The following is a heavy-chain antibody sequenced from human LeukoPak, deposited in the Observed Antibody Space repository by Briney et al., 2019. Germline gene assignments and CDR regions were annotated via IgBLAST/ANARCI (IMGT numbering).Heavy chain of an antibody. V-gene: IGHV4-59*01. CDR1: GGSIGSYY. CDR3: ARETRLTGYFGGLGFNY. D-gene: IGHD2-21*01. Sequence: SGTLSLTCTVSGGSIGSYYWSWIRQTPRKGLEWIGYISYSGSTDYNPSLKSRVTISVDTSKNQFSLRLTSVTTADTGVYYCARETRLTGYFGGLGFNYWGQGILVTVSS. CDR2: ISYSGST. J-gene: IGHJ4*02.